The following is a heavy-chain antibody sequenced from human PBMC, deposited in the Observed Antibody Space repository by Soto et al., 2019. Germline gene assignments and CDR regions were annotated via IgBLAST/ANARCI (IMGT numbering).Heavy chain of an antibody. CDR1: GFPFSNFA. Sequence: EVQLLESGGGLVQPGGSLRLSCVASGFPFSNFAMSWVRQAPGKGLEWVSVITSSSDSTYFADSVRGRFTISRDNSKNTLYLQLNSLRAEDTAIYYCTTGPFIAGDYWGQGTPVTVPS. V-gene: IGHV3-23*01. J-gene: IGHJ4*02. CDR3: TTGPFIAGDY. D-gene: IGHD1-1*01. CDR2: ITSSSDST.